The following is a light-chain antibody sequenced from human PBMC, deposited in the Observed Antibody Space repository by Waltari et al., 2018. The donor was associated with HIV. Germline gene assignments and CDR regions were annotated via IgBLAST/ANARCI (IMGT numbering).Light chain of an antibody. CDR2: GAS. CDR3: QQYGTSPT. CDR1: ETVSSNF. J-gene: IGKJ1*01. V-gene: IGKV3-20*01. Sequence: DIVLTQSPGTLSLSLGARATLFCRASETVSSNFLAWYQQKPGQAPRRLIYGASNRVTGVPDKFSGSGSGTDFTLTITRLEPDDFAVYYCQQYGTSPTFGQGTKVEIQ.